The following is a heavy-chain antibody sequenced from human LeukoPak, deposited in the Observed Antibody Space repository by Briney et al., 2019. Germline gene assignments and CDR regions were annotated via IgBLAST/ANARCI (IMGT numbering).Heavy chain of an antibody. D-gene: IGHD4/OR15-4a*01. V-gene: IGHV4-4*07. CDR1: GDSINTHY. CDR2: IYFTGST. CDR3: ARAGDRDYFHIDS. Sequence: SETLSLTCTVSGDSINTHYWNWIRQPAGKRLEWPGRIYFTGSTNYNPSLHSRISLSMDTSKNQLSPRLRSVTAADTATYYCARAGDRDYFHIDSWGQGTLITVSS. J-gene: IGHJ4*02.